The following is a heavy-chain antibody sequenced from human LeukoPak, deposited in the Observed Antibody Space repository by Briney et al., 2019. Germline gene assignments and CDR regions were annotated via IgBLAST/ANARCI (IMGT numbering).Heavy chain of an antibody. D-gene: IGHD6-13*01. CDR3: VIAAADTAY. V-gene: IGHV3-9*01. Sequence: PGGSLRLSCAASGFTFDDYAMHWVRQAPGKGLEWVSGISWNSGSIGYADSVKGRFTISRDNSKNTLYLQMNSLRVEDTSIYYCVIAAADTAYWGQGALVTVSS. CDR1: GFTFDDYA. J-gene: IGHJ4*01. CDR2: ISWNSGSI.